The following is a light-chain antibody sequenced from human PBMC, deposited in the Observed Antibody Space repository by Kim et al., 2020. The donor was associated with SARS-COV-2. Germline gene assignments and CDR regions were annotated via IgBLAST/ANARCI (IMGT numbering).Light chain of an antibody. CDR3: QQYDDWPPWT. CDR1: QSVGSN. CDR2: GAS. J-gene: IGKJ1*01. Sequence: VAPGERAPLSCRASQSVGSNVAWYQQKPGQAPRLLIYGASTRATDIPARFSGSGSGTEFTLIISSLQSEDLADYFCQQYDDWPPWTFGQGTKVEIK. V-gene: IGKV3-15*01.